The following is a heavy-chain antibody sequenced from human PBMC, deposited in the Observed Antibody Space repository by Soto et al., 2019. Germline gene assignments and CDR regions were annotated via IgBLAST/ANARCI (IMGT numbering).Heavy chain of an antibody. CDR3: AKGGVGSTSNAFDI. V-gene: IGHV3-23*01. J-gene: IGHJ3*02. CDR1: GFTFSSYA. CDR2: IRGSGDGT. Sequence: EVQLLESGGGLVQPGGSLRLSCAASGFTFSSYAMSWVRQAPGKGLEWVSAIRGSGDGTYYADSVKGRFTISRDNSKNTLYLLMNSLRAEDKDVYYCAKGGVGSTSNAFDIWGQGTMVSVSS. D-gene: IGHD1-26*01.